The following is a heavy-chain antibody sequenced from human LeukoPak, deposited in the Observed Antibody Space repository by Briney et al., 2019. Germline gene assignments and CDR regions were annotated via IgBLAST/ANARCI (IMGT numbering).Heavy chain of an antibody. V-gene: IGHV4-59*08. CDR2: IYYSGST. CDR1: GGSISSYY. Sequence: SETLSLTCTVSGGSISSYYWSWIRQPPGKGLEWIGYIYYSGSTNYNPSLKSRVTISVDTSKNQFSLKLSSVTAADTAVYYCARTIAAAGKRNWFDPWGQGTLVTVS. D-gene: IGHD6-13*01. J-gene: IGHJ5*02. CDR3: ARTIAAAGKRNWFDP.